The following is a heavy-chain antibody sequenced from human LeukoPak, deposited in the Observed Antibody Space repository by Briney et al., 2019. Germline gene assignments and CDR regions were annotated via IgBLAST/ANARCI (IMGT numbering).Heavy chain of an antibody. J-gene: IGHJ4*02. CDR2: ISSDSKSI. Sequence: GGSLRLSCTASGFTFSNNAMNWVRQAPGKGLEWVSSISSDSKSIYYADSVKGRFIISRDNAKNSLFLQMDSLRAEDTALYYCTRGSYGDYGYWGQGTLVTVSS. V-gene: IGHV3-21*01. CDR3: TRGSYGDYGY. CDR1: GFTFSNNA. D-gene: IGHD4-17*01.